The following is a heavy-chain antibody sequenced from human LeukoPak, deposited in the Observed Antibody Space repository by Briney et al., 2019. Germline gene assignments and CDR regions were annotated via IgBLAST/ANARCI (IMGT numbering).Heavy chain of an antibody. D-gene: IGHD3-10*01. CDR3: AKGIGRTGSSGNLDFRRSVGWDAFDV. J-gene: IGHJ3*01. CDR2: IGSRGVSA. Sequence: GGSLRLSCAGSGFTFSDYAMSWVRQAPGKGLEWVSAIGSRGVSAYYADSVKGRFSISRDNSKNTVYLQMNSLRAEDTAVYFCAKGIGRTGSSGNLDFRRSVGWDAFDVWGQGTLVTVSS. CDR1: GFTFSDYA. V-gene: IGHV3-23*01.